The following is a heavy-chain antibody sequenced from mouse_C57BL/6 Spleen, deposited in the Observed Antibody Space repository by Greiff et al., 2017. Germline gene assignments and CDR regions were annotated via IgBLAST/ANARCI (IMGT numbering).Heavy chain of an antibody. CDR2: IWTGGGT. CDR1: GFSFTSYA. J-gene: IGHJ3*01. CDR3: ARDRGYDGCLAY. D-gene: IGHD2-2*01. Sequence: QVQLKESGPGLVAPSQCLSITCTASGFSFTSYAISWVRQPPGKGLEWLGVIWTGGGTNYNSALKSRLSISKDNSKSQVCLKMNGLQADDTARYYCARDRGYDGCLAYWGKGTLVTVSA. V-gene: IGHV2-9-1*01.